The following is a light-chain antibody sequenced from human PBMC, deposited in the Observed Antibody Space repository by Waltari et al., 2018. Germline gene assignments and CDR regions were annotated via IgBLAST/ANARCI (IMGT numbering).Light chain of an antibody. CDR1: SSDVGDYTY. V-gene: IGLV2-14*01. CDR2: EVT. CDR3: CSYTSSHTVV. J-gene: IGLJ2*01. Sequence: QSAMTQPASVSGSPGQSITISCTGTSSDVGDYTYVSWSQQHPGKVPKLMIFEVTNRPSGVSNHFSGSKSGNTTSLTISGLQAEDEADYYCCSYTSSHTVVFGGGTKLTVL.